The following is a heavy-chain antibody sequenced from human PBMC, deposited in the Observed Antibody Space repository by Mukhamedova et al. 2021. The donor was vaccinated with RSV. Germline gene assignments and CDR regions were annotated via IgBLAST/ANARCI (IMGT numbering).Heavy chain of an antibody. CDR2: ISGSGGST. CDR3: SKDQEHSSSWRVRFFDY. J-gene: IGHJ4*02. D-gene: IGHD6-13*01. Sequence: VRQAPGKGLEWVSAISGSGGSTYYADSVKGRFTISRDNSKNTLYLQMNSLRAEDTAVYYCSKDQEHSSSWRVRFFDYWGQGTLVT. V-gene: IGHV3-23*01.